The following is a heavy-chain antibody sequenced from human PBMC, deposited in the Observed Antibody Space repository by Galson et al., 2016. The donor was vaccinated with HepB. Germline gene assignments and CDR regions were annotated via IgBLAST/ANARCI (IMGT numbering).Heavy chain of an antibody. D-gene: IGHD2-15*01. J-gene: IGHJ3*02. V-gene: IGHV3-74*01. CDR2: ISEDGRAT. CDR3: ARVFPARCSGRSCFSEGAFDI. CDR1: RFTFSTHW. Sequence: SLRLSCAASRFTFSTHWMHWVRQAPGKGLVCVSRISEDGRATNYADSVKGRFAISRDNAKNTLYLQMNSLSAEDTAIYYCARVFPARCSGRSCFSEGAFDIWGQGTMVIVSS.